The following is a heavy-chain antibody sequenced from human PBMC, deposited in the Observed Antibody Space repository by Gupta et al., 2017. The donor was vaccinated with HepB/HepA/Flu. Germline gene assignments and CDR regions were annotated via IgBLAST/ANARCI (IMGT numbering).Heavy chain of an antibody. Sequence: QLHLQESRPGLVKPSETLSLTCTVPGGSISSGDYFWGWIRQPPAMGLEWIGNIYYSGNTYYNPSLKSRVTISVDASNNQFFLQLSSVTAADTAVYYCARRVSRALGNCSSPICYTDYWGQGTLVTVSS. CDR2: IYYSGNT. J-gene: IGHJ4*02. V-gene: IGHV4-39*01. CDR1: GGSISSGDYF. CDR3: ARRVSRALGNCSSPICYTDY. D-gene: IGHD2-2*02.